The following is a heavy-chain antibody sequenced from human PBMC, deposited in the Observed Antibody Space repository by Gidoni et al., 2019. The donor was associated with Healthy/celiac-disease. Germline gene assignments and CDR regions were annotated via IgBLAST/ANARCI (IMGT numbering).Heavy chain of an antibody. CDR1: GGSISSSSYY. CDR3: ARHFRGIVVVVAAGFDY. CDR2: IYYSGST. V-gene: IGHV4-39*01. D-gene: IGHD2-15*01. Sequence: QLQLQESGPGLVKPSETLSLTCTVSGGSISSSSYYWGWIRQPPGKGLEWIGSIYYSGSTYYNPSLKSRVTISVDTSKNQFSLKLSSVTAADTAVYYCARHFRGIVVVVAAGFDYWGQGTLVTVSS. J-gene: IGHJ4*02.